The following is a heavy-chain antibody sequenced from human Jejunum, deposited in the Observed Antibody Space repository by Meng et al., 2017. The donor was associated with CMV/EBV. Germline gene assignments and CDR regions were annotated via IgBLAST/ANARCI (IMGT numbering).Heavy chain of an antibody. CDR2: IFATGET. D-gene: IGHD2-21*02. V-gene: IGHV4-31*02. J-gene: IGHJ4*02. CDR1: GSFY. Sequence: GSFYWSWVRQQPGKGLEWMGYIFATGETYYNPSLEGRLAMSVDTFKNQFSLKLTSVTAADTAVYYCARLRDETSCGGDTCYYFDYWGRGTLVTVSS. CDR3: ARLRDETSCGGDTCYYFDY.